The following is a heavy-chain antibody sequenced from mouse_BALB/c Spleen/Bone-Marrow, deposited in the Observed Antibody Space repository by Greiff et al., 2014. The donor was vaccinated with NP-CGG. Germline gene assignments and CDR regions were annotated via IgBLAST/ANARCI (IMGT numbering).Heavy chain of an antibody. V-gene: IGHV1-7*01. Sequence: QVQLQQPGAELAKPGASVKMSCKASGYTFTTYWIHWVKQRHGQGLEWIGYINPSTGNTEYNQKFRDRATLTADKSSSTPYMQLSSLTSEDSAVYYCARGLRDWYFDVWGAGTTVTVSS. J-gene: IGHJ1*01. CDR1: GYTFTTYW. CDR3: ARGLRDWYFDV. CDR2: INPSTGNT. D-gene: IGHD2-4*01.